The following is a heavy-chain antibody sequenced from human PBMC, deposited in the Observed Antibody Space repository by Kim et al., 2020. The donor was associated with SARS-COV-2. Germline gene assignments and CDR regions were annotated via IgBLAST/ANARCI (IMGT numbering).Heavy chain of an antibody. D-gene: IGHD6-13*01. Sequence: GGSLRLSCAASGFTFSSYAMHWVRQAPGKGLEWVAVISYDGSNKYYADSVKGRFTISRDNSKNTLYLQMNSLRAEDTAVYYCARDSTSIAAAGTRNFDIWGQGTMCTDSS. CDR2: ISYDGSNK. V-gene: IGHV3-30*04. CDR1: GFTFSSYA. J-gene: IGHJ3*02. CDR3: ARDSTSIAAAGTRNFDI.